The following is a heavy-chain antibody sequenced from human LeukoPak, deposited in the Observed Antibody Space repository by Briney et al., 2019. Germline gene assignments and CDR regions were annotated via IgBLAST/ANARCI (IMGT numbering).Heavy chain of an antibody. Sequence: GASVKVSCKASGGTFSSYAISWVRQAPGQGLEWMGRIIPILGIANYAQKFQGRVTMTRDTSTSTVYMELSSLRSEDTAVYYCARDTGSGYLFWGQGTLVTVSS. D-gene: IGHD3-22*01. CDR3: ARDTGSGYLF. V-gene: IGHV1-69*04. CDR2: IIPILGIA. CDR1: GGTFSSYA. J-gene: IGHJ4*02.